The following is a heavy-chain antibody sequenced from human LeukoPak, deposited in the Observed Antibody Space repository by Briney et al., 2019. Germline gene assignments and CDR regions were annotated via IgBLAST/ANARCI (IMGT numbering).Heavy chain of an antibody. V-gene: IGHV3-23*01. CDR3: AKDQWWFGESDAFDI. D-gene: IGHD3-10*01. CDR1: GFSFSTYS. CDR2: ISGSGGST. Sequence: SGGSLRLSCAASGFSFSTYSMNWIRQAPGKGLEWVSAISGSGGSTYYADSVKGRFTISRDNSKNALYLQMNSLRAEDTAVYYCAKDQWWFGESDAFDIWGQGTMVTVSS. J-gene: IGHJ3*02.